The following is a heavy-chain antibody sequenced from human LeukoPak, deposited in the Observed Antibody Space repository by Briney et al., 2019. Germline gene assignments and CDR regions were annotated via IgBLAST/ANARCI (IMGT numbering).Heavy chain of an antibody. D-gene: IGHD6-13*01. CDR1: GGSFSGYY. CDR3: ARVTGYMVEDYFDY. Sequence: TLSLTCAVYGGSFSGYYWSWIRQPPGKGLEWIGEINHSGSTNYNPSLKSRVTISVDTSKNQFSLKLSSVTAADTAVYYCARVTGYMVEDYFDYWGQGTLVTVSS. J-gene: IGHJ4*02. V-gene: IGHV4-34*01. CDR2: INHSGST.